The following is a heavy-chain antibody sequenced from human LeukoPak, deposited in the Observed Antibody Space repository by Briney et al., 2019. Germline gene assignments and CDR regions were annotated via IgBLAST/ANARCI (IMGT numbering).Heavy chain of an antibody. J-gene: IGHJ4*02. Sequence: SETLSLTCTVSGDSISSYYWSWIRQPPGKGLEWIGEIHNSGTTNYNPSLNSRVTISEDTSKNQFYLNLSSVTAADTAVYYCARRYYYNLGSFPFDFWGQGTLVTVSS. CDR3: ARRYYYNLGSFPFDF. V-gene: IGHV4-59*12. D-gene: IGHD3-10*01. CDR2: IHNSGTT. CDR1: GDSISSYY.